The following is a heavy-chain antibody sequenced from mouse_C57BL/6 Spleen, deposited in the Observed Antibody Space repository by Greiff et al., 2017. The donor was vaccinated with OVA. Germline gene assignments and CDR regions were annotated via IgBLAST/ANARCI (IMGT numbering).Heavy chain of an antibody. V-gene: IGHV1-15*01. Sequence: QVQLQQSGAELVRPGASVTLSCKASGYTFTDYEMHWVKQTPVHGLEWIGAIDPETGGTAYNQKFKGKAILTADKSSSTAYMELRSLTSEDSAVYYCTGAYGSSWYFDVWGTGTTVTVSS. CDR1: GYTFTDYE. D-gene: IGHD1-1*01. J-gene: IGHJ1*03. CDR3: TGAYGSSWYFDV. CDR2: IDPETGGT.